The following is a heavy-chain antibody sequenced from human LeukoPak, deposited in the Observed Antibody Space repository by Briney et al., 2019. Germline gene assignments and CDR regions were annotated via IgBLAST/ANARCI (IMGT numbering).Heavy chain of an antibody. CDR2: IYYSGST. D-gene: IGHD1-20*01. J-gene: IGHJ6*02. V-gene: IGHV4-59*01. Sequence: SETLSLTCTVSGGSISSYYWSWIRQPPGKGLEWIGYIYYSGSTNYNPSLKSRVTISVDTSKNQFSLKLSSVSAADTAVYYCARALRARITGTTASVYGMDVWGQGTTVTVSS. CDR3: ARALRARITGTTASVYGMDV. CDR1: GGSISSYY.